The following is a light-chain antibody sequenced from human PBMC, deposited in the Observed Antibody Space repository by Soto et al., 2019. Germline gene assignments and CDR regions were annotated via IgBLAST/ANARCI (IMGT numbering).Light chain of an antibody. CDR2: EVT. CDR1: SSDGGAYNY. V-gene: IGLV2-8*01. J-gene: IGLJ2*01. Sequence: QSALTQPPSASGSPGQSVTISCTGTSSDGGAYNYVSWYQQYPGKTPKLMIYEVTKRPSGVPDRFSGSKSGNTASLTVSGLQAEDEADYYCSSYAGSNFYVVFGGGTKVTVL. CDR3: SSYAGSNFYVV.